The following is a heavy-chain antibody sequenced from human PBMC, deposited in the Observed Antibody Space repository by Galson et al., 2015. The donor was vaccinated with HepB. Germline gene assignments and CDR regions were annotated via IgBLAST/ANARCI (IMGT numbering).Heavy chain of an antibody. CDR1: GFTFSSYG. Sequence: SLRLSCAASGFTFSSYGMHWVRQAPGKGLEWVAVISYDGSNKYYADSVKGRFTISRDNSKNTLYLQMNSLRAEDTAVYYCAKGGSSWELFDYWGQGTLVTVSS. D-gene: IGHD6-13*01. CDR3: AKGGSSWELFDY. J-gene: IGHJ4*02. CDR2: ISYDGSNK. V-gene: IGHV3-30*18.